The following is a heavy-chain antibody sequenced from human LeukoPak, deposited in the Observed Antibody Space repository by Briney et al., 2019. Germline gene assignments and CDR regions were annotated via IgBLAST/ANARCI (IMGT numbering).Heavy chain of an antibody. CDR1: GSTFSSYW. CDR3: ARRIAAAAAPYYFDY. Sequence: GGSLRLSCAASGSTFSSYWMHWVRQAPGKGLLWVSRINSDGSSTSYADSVKGRFTISRDNAKNTLYLQMNSLRAEDTAVYYCARRIAAAAAPYYFDYWGQGTLVTVSS. D-gene: IGHD6-13*01. V-gene: IGHV3-74*01. J-gene: IGHJ4*02. CDR2: INSDGSST.